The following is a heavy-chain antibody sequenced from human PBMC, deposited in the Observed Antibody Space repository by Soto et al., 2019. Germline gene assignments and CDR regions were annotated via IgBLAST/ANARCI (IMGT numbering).Heavy chain of an antibody. Sequence: QVQLQQWGAGLLKPSETLSPTCAVYGGFVTSGSYYWSWIRQPPGKGLEWIGEMSHNGGTHFNPYLKSRVTLSVDKSKNQFTLKMSSVTAADTAMYYCARLERATATSVVDAFEIWGPGTMVTVSS. J-gene: IGHJ3*02. V-gene: IGHV4-34*01. CDR2: MSHNGGT. CDR1: GGFVTSGSYY. CDR3: ARLERATATSVVDAFEI. D-gene: IGHD1-1*01.